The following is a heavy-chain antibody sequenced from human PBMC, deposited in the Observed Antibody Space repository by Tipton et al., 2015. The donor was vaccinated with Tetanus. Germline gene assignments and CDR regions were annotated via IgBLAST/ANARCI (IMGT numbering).Heavy chain of an antibody. CDR2: IKEDESEE. CDR1: GFTFNNYW. V-gene: IGHV3-7*01. CDR3: ARVLTVGATFDY. J-gene: IGHJ4*02. D-gene: IGHD1-26*01. Sequence: QLVQSGGGSVQPGGSLRLSCAASGFTFNNYWMSWLRQAPGKGLEWVAHIKEDESEEYYVDSVKGRFTISRDNAEHSLYQQMNSLRAEDTAVYYCARVLTVGATFDYWGQGTLVTVSS.